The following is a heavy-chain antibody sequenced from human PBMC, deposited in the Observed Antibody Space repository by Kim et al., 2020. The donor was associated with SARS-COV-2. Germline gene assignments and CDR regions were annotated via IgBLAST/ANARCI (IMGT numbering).Heavy chain of an antibody. Sequence: SETLSLTCTVSGGSISSSSYYWGWIRQPPGKGREWIGSIYYSGSTYYNPSLKSRVTISVDTSKNQFSLKLSSVTAADTAVYYCARRQAYYNILTGYYPDAFDIWGQGTMVTVSS. CDR2: IYYSGST. V-gene: IGHV4-39*01. CDR1: GGSISSSSYY. CDR3: ARRQAYYNILTGYYPDAFDI. D-gene: IGHD3-9*01. J-gene: IGHJ3*02.